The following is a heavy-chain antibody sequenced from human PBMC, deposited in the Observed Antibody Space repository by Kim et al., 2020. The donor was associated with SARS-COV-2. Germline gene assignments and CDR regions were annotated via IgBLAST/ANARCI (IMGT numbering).Heavy chain of an antibody. Sequence: ASVKVSCKASGYTFTSYAMNWVRQAPGQGLEWMGWINTNTGNPTYAQGFTGRFVFSLDTSVSTAYLQISSLKAEDTAAYYCARNLHGGHCSSTSCYDDNGFDAWGQGTLVTISS. CDR3: ARNLHGGHCSSTSCYDDNGFDA. J-gene: IGHJ5*02. V-gene: IGHV7-4-1*02. CDR2: INTNTGNP. D-gene: IGHD2-2*01. CDR1: GYTFTSYA.